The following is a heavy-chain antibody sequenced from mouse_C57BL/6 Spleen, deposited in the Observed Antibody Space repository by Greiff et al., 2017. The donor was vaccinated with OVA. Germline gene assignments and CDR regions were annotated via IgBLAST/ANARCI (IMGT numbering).Heavy chain of an antibody. CDR3: ARRRFTTVEVSYVDY. D-gene: IGHD1-1*01. J-gene: IGHJ2*01. CDR1: GYTFTSYW. CDR2: IYPGSGST. V-gene: IGHV1-55*01. Sequence: QVQLQQPGAELVKPGASVKMSCKASGYTFTSYWITWVKQRPGQGLEWIGDIYPGSGSTNYNEKFKSKATLTVDTSSSTAYMQLSSLTSEDSAVYYCARRRFTTVEVSYVDYWGQGTTLTVSS.